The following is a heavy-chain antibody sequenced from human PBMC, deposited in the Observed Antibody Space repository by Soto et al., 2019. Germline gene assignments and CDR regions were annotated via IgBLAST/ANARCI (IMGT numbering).Heavy chain of an antibody. D-gene: IGHD6-6*01. V-gene: IGHV1-69*13. J-gene: IGHJ4*02. CDR1: LRAFRSNA. CDR3: AREGEPYSSSPHY. CDR2: IIPIFGTA. Sequence: VQVSCADSLRAFRSNAISWVRQAPGKGLEWMGGIIPIFGTANYAQKFQGRVTITADESTSTAYMELSSLRSEDTAVYYCAREGEPYSSSPHYWGQGTLVTVSP.